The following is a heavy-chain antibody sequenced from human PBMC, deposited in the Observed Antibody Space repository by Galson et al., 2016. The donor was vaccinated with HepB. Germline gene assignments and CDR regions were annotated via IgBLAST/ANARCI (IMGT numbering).Heavy chain of an antibody. CDR3: AHQRGYVPLNWFDP. J-gene: IGHJ5*02. V-gene: IGHV2-5*02. D-gene: IGHD5-12*01. CDR2: IYWDDDK. Sequence: PALVKPTQTLTLTCSFSGFSLGTSGMSVGWIRQSPGKALEWLGIIYWDDDKRYSPSLKSRLTLTKDTSKNQVVPTTTHMDPVHTGTYYCAHQRGYVPLNWFDPWGQGTLVTVSS. CDR1: GFSLGTSGMS.